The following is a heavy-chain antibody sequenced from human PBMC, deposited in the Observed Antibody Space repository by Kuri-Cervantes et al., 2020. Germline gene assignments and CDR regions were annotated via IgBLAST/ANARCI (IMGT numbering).Heavy chain of an antibody. CDR1: AYTFTGYY. CDR3: ARGPTPRGQPLGTHYYYYYMDV. V-gene: IGHV1-2*04. Sequence: ASVKVSCKASAYTFTGYYMHWVRQAPGQGLEWRGWINPNSGGTNYAQKFQGWVTMTRDTSISTAYMELSRLRSDDTAVYYCARGPTPRGQPLGTHYYYYYMDVWGKGTTFTVSS. D-gene: IGHD3-10*01. CDR2: INPNSGGT. J-gene: IGHJ6*03.